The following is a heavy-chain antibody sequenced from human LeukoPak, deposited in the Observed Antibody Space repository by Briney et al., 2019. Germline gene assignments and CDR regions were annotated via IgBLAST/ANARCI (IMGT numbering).Heavy chain of an antibody. CDR1: GFTFSSYG. Sequence: GGSLRLSCAASGFTFSSYGMHWVRQAPGKGLEWVAVIWYDGSNKYYADSVKGRFTISRDNSKNTLYLQMNSLRAEDTAVYYCASYYYDSSGYYWPVGNWGQGTLVTVSS. CDR3: ASYYYDSSGYYWPVGN. J-gene: IGHJ4*02. CDR2: IWYDGSNK. V-gene: IGHV3-33*01. D-gene: IGHD3-22*01.